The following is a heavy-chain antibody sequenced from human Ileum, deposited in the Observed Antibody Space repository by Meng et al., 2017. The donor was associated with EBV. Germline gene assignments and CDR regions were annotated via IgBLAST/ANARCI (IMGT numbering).Heavy chain of an antibody. V-gene: IGHV4-59*01. CDR2: FYEGTT. CDR1: GVSISGNY. Sequence: QGQPQGAGPGLVKPSGTLSLPCDVYGVSISGNYWSWIRQSPVKGLEWIGFFYEGTTNYNPSLKSRVTIAAGPANNQISLRLSSVTSADTAVYYCAKGGQWDPLDSWGRGILVTASS. J-gene: IGHJ4*02. CDR3: AKGGQWDPLDS. D-gene: IGHD1-26*01.